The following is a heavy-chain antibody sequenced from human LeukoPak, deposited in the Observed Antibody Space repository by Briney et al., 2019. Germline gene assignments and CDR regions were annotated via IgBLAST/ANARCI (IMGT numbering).Heavy chain of an antibody. CDR1: GFTFSNAW. V-gene: IGHV3-15*05. J-gene: IGHJ6*02. CDR3: TTDSYCSTTTCYAPSNYYYGLDV. CDR2: IYRNADGGTT. Sequence: GGSLRLSCAASGFTFSNAWMTWVRQAPGKGLEWVGRIYRNADGGTTDYAAPVKGRFTISRDDSKNTLYLQMNSLKTEDTAVYYCTTDSYCSTTTCYAPSNYYYGLDVWGQGTSVTVSS. D-gene: IGHD2-2*01.